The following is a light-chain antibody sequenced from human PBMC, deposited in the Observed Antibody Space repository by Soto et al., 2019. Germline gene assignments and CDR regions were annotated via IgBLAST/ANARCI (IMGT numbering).Light chain of an antibody. Sequence: EIVMTQSPATLSVSPGERVTLSCRASQSVSSKLAWYQQKPGQAPRLLIYDASARATGFPARFSGSGSGTEFTLIISSLRSEDVAVYYCQQYNNWPRTFGQGTKVEIK. CDR2: DAS. CDR3: QQYNNWPRT. V-gene: IGKV3-15*01. CDR1: QSVSSK. J-gene: IGKJ1*01.